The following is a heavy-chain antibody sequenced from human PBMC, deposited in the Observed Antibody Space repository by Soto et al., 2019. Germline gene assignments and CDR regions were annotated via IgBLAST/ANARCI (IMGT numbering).Heavy chain of an antibody. D-gene: IGHD5-12*01. CDR1: GGSFSSYY. CDR3: ARGGGYDYLDYSYGMEV. CDR2: VNHSGST. J-gene: IGHJ6*02. V-gene: IGHV4-34*01. Sequence: SETLSLTCAVYGGSFSSYYWSWIRQSPGKGLEWIGEVNHSGSTNYNPSLKSRVTISVDTSKSHFSLKLTSITAADTAVYYCARGGGYDYLDYSYGMEVWGQGTTVTVSS.